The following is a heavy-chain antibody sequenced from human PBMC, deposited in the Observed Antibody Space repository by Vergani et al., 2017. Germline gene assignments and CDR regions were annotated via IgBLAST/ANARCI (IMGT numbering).Heavy chain of an antibody. D-gene: IGHD4-17*01. CDR2: IWYDGSNK. Sequence: VQLVESGGGVVQPGRSLRLSCAASGFTFSSYGMHWVRQAPGKGLEWVAVIWYDGSNKYYADSVKGRFTISRDNSKNTLYLQMNSLRAEDTAVYYCARGSDYGDYGAFDYGGQGTLVTVSS. CDR3: ARGSDYGDYGAFDY. CDR1: GFTFSSYG. J-gene: IGHJ4*02. V-gene: IGHV3-33*01.